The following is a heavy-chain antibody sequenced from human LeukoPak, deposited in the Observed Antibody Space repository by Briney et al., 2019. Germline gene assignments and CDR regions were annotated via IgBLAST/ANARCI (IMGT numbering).Heavy chain of an antibody. D-gene: IGHD6-19*01. CDR1: GGSISTYY. Sequence: SETLSLTCTVSGGSISTYYWSWTRQPPGKGLEWIGYIYYSGSTNYNPSLESRVTMSVDTSKHQFSLKLTSVTAADTAVYYCARTRSSGWYGEYFQHWGQGTLVTVSS. J-gene: IGHJ1*01. CDR3: ARTRSSGWYGEYFQH. V-gene: IGHV4-59*08. CDR2: IYYSGST.